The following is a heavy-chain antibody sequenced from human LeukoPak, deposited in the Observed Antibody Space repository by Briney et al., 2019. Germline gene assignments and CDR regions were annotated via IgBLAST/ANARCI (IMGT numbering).Heavy chain of an antibody. J-gene: IGHJ4*02. D-gene: IGHD4-11*01. V-gene: IGHV3-33*06. Sequence: GGSLRLSCATSGFTFSHYAMHWVRQAPGEGLEWVAVIWNDGSDKYYGDSVKGRFTISRDNSEKTVYLQMNTLRVEDTAVYYCAKDAERGFDFSNSLESWGQGTLVTVSS. CDR1: GFTFSHYA. CDR3: AKDAERGFDFSNSLES. CDR2: IWNDGSDK.